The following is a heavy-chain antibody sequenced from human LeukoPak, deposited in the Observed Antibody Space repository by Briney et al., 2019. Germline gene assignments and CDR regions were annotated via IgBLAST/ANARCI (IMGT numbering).Heavy chain of an antibody. Sequence: SETLSLTCAVYGGSFSGYYWSWIRQPPGKGLEWIGEINHSGSTNYNPSLKSRVTISVDTSKNQFSLKLSSVTAADTAVYYCARPISSNYYDSSGDDYWGQGTLVTVSS. CDR2: INHSGST. CDR1: GGSFSGYY. V-gene: IGHV4-34*01. D-gene: IGHD3-22*01. CDR3: ARPISSNYYDSSGDDY. J-gene: IGHJ4*02.